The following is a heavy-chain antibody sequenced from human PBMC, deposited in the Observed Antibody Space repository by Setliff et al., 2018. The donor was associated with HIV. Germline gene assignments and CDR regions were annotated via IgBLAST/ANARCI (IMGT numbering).Heavy chain of an antibody. CDR3: TKVGYCSSASCYASDY. D-gene: IGHD2-2*01. CDR2: IRSKAYGGTT. Sequence: SLRLSCTASGFTFGDYAMSWVRQAPGKGLEWVGFIRSKAYGGTTEYAASVKGRFTISRDDSKSIAYLQMNSLKTEDTAVYYCTKVGYCSSASCYASDYWGQGTLVTVSS. CDR1: GFTFGDYA. J-gene: IGHJ4*02. V-gene: IGHV3-49*04.